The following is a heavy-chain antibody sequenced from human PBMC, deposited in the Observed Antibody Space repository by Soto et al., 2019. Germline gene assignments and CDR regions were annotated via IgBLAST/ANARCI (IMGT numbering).Heavy chain of an antibody. Sequence: PGEYLKISCKATGYSFTNYWIGCVRQMPGKGLEWMGTIYPGDSDTRYGPAFEGQVTISADKSITTAYLQWSSLKDSDTAVYFCARRRQYWTSTSCWHHYSYILDFWGQGTQATVSS. CDR3: ARRRQYWTSTSCWHHYSYILDF. D-gene: IGHD2-2*01. CDR1: GYSFTNYW. J-gene: IGHJ6*02. V-gene: IGHV5-51*01. CDR2: IYPGDSDT.